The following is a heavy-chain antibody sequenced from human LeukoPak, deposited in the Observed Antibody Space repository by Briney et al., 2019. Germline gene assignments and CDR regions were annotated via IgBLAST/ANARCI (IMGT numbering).Heavy chain of an antibody. D-gene: IGHD5-18*01. CDR2: ISSSSSYI. CDR3: ARNKKGDRYTYGHDY. CDR1: GSTFSSYS. J-gene: IGHJ4*02. V-gene: IGHV3-21*01. Sequence: NPGGSLRLSCAASGSTFSSYSMNWVRQAPGKGLGWASSISSSSSYIYYADSVKGRFTISRDNAKNSLYLQMNSRRAEDTAVYYCARNKKGDRYTYGHDYWGQGTLVTVSS.